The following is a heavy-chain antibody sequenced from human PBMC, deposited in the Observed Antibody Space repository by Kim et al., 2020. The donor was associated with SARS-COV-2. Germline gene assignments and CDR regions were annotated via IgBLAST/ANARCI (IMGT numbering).Heavy chain of an antibody. J-gene: IGHJ5*02. CDR1: GYTFTGYW. Sequence: ASVKVSCKASGYTFTGYWMHWVRQAPGQGLEWMGIINPSGGSTTYAQKFQGRVTLTRDTSTSTVYMELSSLRSEDTAVYYCAIDNSVAAAGTWWFDPWGQGTLVTVSS. CDR2: INPSGGST. D-gene: IGHD6-13*01. CDR3: AIDNSVAAAGTWWFDP. V-gene: IGHV1-46*01.